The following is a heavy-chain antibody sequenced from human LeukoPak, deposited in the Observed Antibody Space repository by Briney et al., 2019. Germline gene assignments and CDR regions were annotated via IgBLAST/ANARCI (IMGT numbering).Heavy chain of an antibody. Sequence: GGSLRLSCAASGFTFSSYAMSWARQAPGKGLEWVSAISGSGGSTYYADSVKGRFTISRDNSKNTLYLQMNSLRAEDTAVYYCAKDPAAAPEVYFDYWGQGTLVTVSS. D-gene: IGHD6-13*01. CDR3: AKDPAAAPEVYFDY. CDR1: GFTFSSYA. V-gene: IGHV3-23*01. CDR2: ISGSGGST. J-gene: IGHJ4*02.